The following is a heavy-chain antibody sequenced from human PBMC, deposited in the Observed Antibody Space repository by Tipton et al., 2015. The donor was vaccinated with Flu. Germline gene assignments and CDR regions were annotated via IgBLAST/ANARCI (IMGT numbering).Heavy chain of an antibody. CDR3: AREVPGDGYIPY. J-gene: IGHJ4*02. V-gene: IGHV4-39*07. D-gene: IGHD5-24*01. Sequence: TLSLTCTVSGGSISSSSYYWGWIRQPPGKGLEWIGSIYHSGSTYYNPSLKSRVTISVDTAKNQFSLELTSVTAADTAVYFCAREVPGDGYIPYWGQGTLVTVSS. CDR2: IYHSGST. CDR1: GGSISSSSYY.